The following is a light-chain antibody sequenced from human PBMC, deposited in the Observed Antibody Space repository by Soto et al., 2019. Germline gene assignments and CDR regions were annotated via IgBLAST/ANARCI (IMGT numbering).Light chain of an antibody. V-gene: IGKV3-20*01. CDR3: QQYGSSRA. CDR1: QSVIRSY. Sequence: EIVVTQSPGTLALSPGGRATLSCRASQSVIRSYLAWYQQKPGQAPRLLIYGASRRAAGISDRFSGSGSGTDFTLTISRLEPEDFAVYYCQQYGSSRAFGGGTKVDIK. CDR2: GAS. J-gene: IGKJ4*01.